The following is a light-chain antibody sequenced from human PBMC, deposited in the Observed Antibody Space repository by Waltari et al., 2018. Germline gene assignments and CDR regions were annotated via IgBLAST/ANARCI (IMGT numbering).Light chain of an antibody. Sequence: QSVLTQPASVSGSPGQPITISCTGTNSDIGSYSYVSWYQQYPGKAPKLIIYDLTERPSGVSTRFSGSKSGNTASLTISGLQAADEADYFCSSYTGRGTVIFGRGTMVTVL. J-gene: IGLJ2*01. CDR2: DLT. V-gene: IGLV2-14*01. CDR3: SSYTGRGTVI. CDR1: NSDIGSYSY.